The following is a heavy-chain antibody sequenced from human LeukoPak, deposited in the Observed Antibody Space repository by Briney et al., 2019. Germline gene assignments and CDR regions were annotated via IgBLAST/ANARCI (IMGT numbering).Heavy chain of an antibody. D-gene: IGHD6-13*01. CDR3: AREYSSPGGVSWLDP. V-gene: IGHV3-48*03. CDR2: ISSSGSTI. J-gene: IGHJ5*02. Sequence: GGSLRLSCAASGFTFSSYEMNWVRQAPGKGLEWVSYISSSGSTIYYADSVKGRFTISRDNAKNSLYLQMNSPRAEDTAVYYCAREYSSPGGVSWLDPWGQGTLVTVSS. CDR1: GFTFSSYE.